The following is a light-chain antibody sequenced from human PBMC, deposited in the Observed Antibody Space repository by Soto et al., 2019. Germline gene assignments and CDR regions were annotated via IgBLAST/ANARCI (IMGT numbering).Light chain of an antibody. J-gene: IGLJ1*01. CDR3: SSYAGSSNV. V-gene: IGLV2-8*01. CDR1: SSDIGGSNY. Sequence: QSVLTQPDSVSGSPGQSITISCTGTSSDIGGSNYVSWYQQHPGKAPKLMIYEVNKRPSGVPDRFSGSKSGNTASLTVSGLQAEDEADYYCSSYAGSSNVFGTGTKVTVL. CDR2: EVN.